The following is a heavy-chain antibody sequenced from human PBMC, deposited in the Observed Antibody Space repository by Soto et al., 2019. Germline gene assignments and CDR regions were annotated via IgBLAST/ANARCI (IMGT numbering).Heavy chain of an antibody. CDR1: GFTFDDYA. V-gene: IGHV3-9*01. Sequence: EVQLVESGGGLVQPGRSLRLSCTASGFTFDDYALHWVRQAPGKGLEWVSGITWNSDRVDYADSVKGRFTISRDNARKSLYLKINRLRAEDTALYFCGKGLSIAALDYWGQGNLGPVSS. CDR2: ITWNSDRV. J-gene: IGHJ4*02. D-gene: IGHD6-13*01. CDR3: GKGLSIAALDY.